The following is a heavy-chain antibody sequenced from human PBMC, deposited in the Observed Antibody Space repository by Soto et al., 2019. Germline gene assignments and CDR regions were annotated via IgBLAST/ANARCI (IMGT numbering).Heavy chain of an antibody. CDR1: GFSLSTSGVA. Sequence: QITLTESGPTLVKPTQTLTLTCTFSGFSLSTSGVAVGWIRQPPGKALEWLALIYWDDDKRYSPSLKGRLTITQDTSSNQVVPTMTNVDPVDTATFYCAQSRRELGYGMDVWGQGTTVTVSS. D-gene: IGHD3-10*01. CDR2: IYWDDDK. CDR3: AQSRRELGYGMDV. V-gene: IGHV2-5*02. J-gene: IGHJ6*02.